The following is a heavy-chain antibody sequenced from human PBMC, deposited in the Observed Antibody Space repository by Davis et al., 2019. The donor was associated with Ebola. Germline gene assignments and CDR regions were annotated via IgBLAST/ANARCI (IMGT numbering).Heavy chain of an antibody. Sequence: ASVKVSCKASGYTFTSYYMHWVRQAPGQGLEWMGIINPSGGSTSYAQKFQGRVTMTRDTSTSTVYMELSSLRSEDTAVYYCAITTTRTLTNYYYYGMDVWGQGTTVTVSS. D-gene: IGHD2-15*01. V-gene: IGHV1-46*01. CDR3: AITTTRTLTNYYYYGMDV. J-gene: IGHJ6*02. CDR1: GYTFTSYY. CDR2: INPSGGST.